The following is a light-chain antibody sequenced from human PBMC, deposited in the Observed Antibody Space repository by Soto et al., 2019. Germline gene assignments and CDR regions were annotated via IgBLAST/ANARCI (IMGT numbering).Light chain of an antibody. V-gene: IGKV3-15*01. Sequence: EIVMTQSPATLSVSPGERATLSCRASQSVSSNLAWYQQKPGQAPRLLIYGASTRATGIPARFSGSGSGTDFTLTISSLEPEDSAVYYCQQRSNWPPYTFGQGTKLEIK. CDR3: QQRSNWPPYT. CDR1: QSVSSN. CDR2: GAS. J-gene: IGKJ2*01.